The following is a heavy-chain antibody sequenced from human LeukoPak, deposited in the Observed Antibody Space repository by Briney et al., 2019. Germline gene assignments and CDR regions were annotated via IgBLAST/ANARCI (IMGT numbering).Heavy chain of an antibody. CDR3: ARDRDYGDPFDY. V-gene: IGHV1-18*04. Sequence: ASVKVSCKASGYTFTGYYMHWVRQAPGQGLEWMGWISAYNGNTNYAQKLQGRVTMTTDTSTSTAYMELRSLRSDDTAVYYCARDRDYGDPFDYWGQGTLVTVSS. CDR2: ISAYNGNT. J-gene: IGHJ4*02. D-gene: IGHD4-17*01. CDR1: GYTFTGYY.